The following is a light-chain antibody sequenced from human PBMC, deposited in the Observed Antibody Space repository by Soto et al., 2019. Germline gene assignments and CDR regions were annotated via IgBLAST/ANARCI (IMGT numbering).Light chain of an antibody. V-gene: IGLV2-14*01. Sequence: QSALTQPASVSGSPGQSITISCSGRTSDIHDFNTISWFRHGPAKSPKLTLYYLTKRPSGVSPPISGSKFGLTACLIISGLRDDHEADYFCASYTNTNVLDFGTRTKVTVL. CDR1: TSDIHDFNT. J-gene: IGLJ1*01. CDR2: YLT. CDR3: ASYTNTNVLD.